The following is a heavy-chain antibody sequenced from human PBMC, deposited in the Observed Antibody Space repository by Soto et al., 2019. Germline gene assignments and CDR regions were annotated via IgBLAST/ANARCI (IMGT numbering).Heavy chain of an antibody. V-gene: IGHV3-53*01. D-gene: IGHD3-10*01. CDR1: GFTVSSNF. J-gene: IGHJ4*02. Sequence: EVQLVESGGGLMQPGGSLRLSCVASGFTVSSNFMTWVRQAPGKGLEWVSSSYSGGNSYYADSVKGRFTISRDDFKNTLYLQMNSLRAEDTAVYFCARGYGAGSYFSDYWGQGTLVTVSS. CDR3: ARGYGAGSYFSDY. CDR2: SYSGGNS.